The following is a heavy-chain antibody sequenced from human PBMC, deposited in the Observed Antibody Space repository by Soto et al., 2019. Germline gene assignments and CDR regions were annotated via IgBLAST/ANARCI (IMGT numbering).Heavy chain of an antibody. CDR3: ARRGSGSYDDY. V-gene: IGHV3-23*01. CDR1: GFTFSSYA. CDR2: ISGSGGST. D-gene: IGHD1-26*01. Sequence: VQLLESGGGLVQPGGSLRLSCAASGFTFSSYAMRWVRQAPVKGLEWVSAISGSGGSTYYADSVKGRFTISRDNSKNTLYLQMNSLRAEDTAVYYCARRGSGSYDDYWGQGTLVTVSS. J-gene: IGHJ4*02.